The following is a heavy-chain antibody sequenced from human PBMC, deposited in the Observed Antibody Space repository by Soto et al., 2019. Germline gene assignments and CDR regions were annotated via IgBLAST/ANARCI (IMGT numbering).Heavy chain of an antibody. CDR1: GGSLTSGAYY. D-gene: IGHD3-22*01. CDR2: IHYSGRT. CDR3: ARYYFDSSGYSNWFDP. V-gene: IGHV4-31*11. Sequence: TLSLPCAVSGGSLTSGAYYWTWIRQHPGKGLEWIAYIHYSGRTYYNPSLKSRVTISVDTSNNKFSLKLSSVNAADTAVYYCARYYFDSSGYSNWFDPWGQGTLGTVSS. J-gene: IGHJ5*02.